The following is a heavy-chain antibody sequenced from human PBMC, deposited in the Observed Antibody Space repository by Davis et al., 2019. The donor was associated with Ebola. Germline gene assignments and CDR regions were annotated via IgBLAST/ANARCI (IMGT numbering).Heavy chain of an antibody. D-gene: IGHD2-15*01. CDR1: GFHFSDYF. J-gene: IGHJ5*02. Sequence: GESLKISCAASGFHFSDYFMSWIRQTPGKGFEWISYISGSGETLYYADSVEGRFHISRDNANKSLFLQLTSLRAEDTAVYYCARAPVAHLGYCSGGSCYGVNWFDPWGQGTLVTVSS. CDR2: ISGSGETL. CDR3: ARAPVAHLGYCSGGSCYGVNWFDP. V-gene: IGHV3-11*01.